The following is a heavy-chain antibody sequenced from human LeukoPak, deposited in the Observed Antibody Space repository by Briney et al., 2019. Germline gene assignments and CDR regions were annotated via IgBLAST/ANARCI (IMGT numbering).Heavy chain of an antibody. J-gene: IGHJ5*02. V-gene: IGHV3-23*01. D-gene: IGHD2-15*01. CDR3: AKEVVATGRWFDP. Sequence: PGGSLRLSCAASGFTFSFYAMSWARQAPGKGLEWVSGISTGGGSTYYADSVKGRFTISRDNSKNTLYLQMNSLRAEDTAVYYCAKEVVATGRWFDPWGQGTLVTVSS. CDR1: GFTFSFYA. CDR2: ISTGGGST.